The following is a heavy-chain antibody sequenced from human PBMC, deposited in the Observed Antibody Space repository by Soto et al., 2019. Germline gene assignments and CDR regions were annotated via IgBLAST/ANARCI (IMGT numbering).Heavy chain of an antibody. D-gene: IGHD2-15*01. CDR2: IYYSGST. Sequence: SETLSHTCTVSGGSRISYYWSWIRQPPGKGLEWVGCIYYSGSTNYNPSLKSRVTISVDTSKNQFSLTLTSVTAADTAVYYCARQCRGVTCHWFVPWGQGTPVTVSS. CDR1: GGSRISYY. CDR3: ARQCRGVTCHWFVP. J-gene: IGHJ5*02. V-gene: IGHV4-59*08.